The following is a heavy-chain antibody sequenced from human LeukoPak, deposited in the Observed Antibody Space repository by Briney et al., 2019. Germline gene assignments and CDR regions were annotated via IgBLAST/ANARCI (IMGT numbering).Heavy chain of an antibody. Sequence: ASVKVSCKASGYTFTSYDINWVRQATGQGLEWMGWMNANSGNTGYAQKFQGRVTMTRNTSISTAYMELSSLRSEDTAVYYCARGPRYYYGSGSYHFDYWGQGTLVTVSS. CDR2: MNANSGNT. J-gene: IGHJ4*02. CDR3: ARGPRYYYGSGSYHFDY. V-gene: IGHV1-8*01. CDR1: GYTFTSYD. D-gene: IGHD3-10*01.